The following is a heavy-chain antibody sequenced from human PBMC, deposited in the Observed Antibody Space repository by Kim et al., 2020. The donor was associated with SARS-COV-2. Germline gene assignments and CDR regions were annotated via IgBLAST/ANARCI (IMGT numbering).Heavy chain of an antibody. CDR2: INHSGST. CDR1: GGSFSGYY. J-gene: IGHJ1*01. D-gene: IGHD6-25*01. CDR3: ARGRAAGPRRYFQH. V-gene: IGHV4-34*01. Sequence: SETLSLTCAVYGGSFSGYYWSWIRQPPGKGLEWIGEINHSGSTNYNPSLKSRVTISVDTSKNQFSLKLSSVTAADTAVYYCARGRAAGPRRYFQHWGQGT.